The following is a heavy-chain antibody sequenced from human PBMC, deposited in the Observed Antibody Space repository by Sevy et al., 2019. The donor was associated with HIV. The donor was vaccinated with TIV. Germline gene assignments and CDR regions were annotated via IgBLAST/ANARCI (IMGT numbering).Heavy chain of an antibody. CDR3: AKTINSGGGVVPAANYYYYGMDV. Sequence: GGSLRLSCAASGFTFSGYAMSWVRQAPGKGLEWVSAISGKGGSTHYADSVEGRFTISRDNSKNTLYLQRNSLRAEDTAVYYCAKTINSGGGVVPAANYYYYGMDVWGQGTTVTVSS. V-gene: IGHV3-23*01. J-gene: IGHJ6*02. CDR1: GFTFSGYA. CDR2: ISGKGGST. D-gene: IGHD2-2*01.